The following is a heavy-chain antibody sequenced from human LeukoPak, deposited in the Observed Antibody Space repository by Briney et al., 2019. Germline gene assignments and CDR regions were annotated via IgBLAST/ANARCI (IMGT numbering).Heavy chain of an antibody. CDR3: AREGGLGTYYGTRYYYYYYMDV. D-gene: IGHD3-10*01. Sequence: ASVKVSCKASGGTFSSYAISWVRQAPGQGLEWMGGIIPIFGTANYAQKFQGRVTITTDESTSTAYVELSSLRSEDTAVYYCAREGGLGTYYGTRYYYYYYMDVWGKGTTVTVS. CDR1: GGTFSSYA. CDR2: IIPIFGTA. V-gene: IGHV1-69*05. J-gene: IGHJ6*03.